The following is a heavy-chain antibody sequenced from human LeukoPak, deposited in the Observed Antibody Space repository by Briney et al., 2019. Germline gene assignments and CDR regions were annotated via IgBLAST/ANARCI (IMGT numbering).Heavy chain of an antibody. V-gene: IGHV4-34*08. J-gene: IGHJ4*02. Sequence: PGGSLRLSCAASGFTFSSCAMSWVRQPPGKGLEWIGEINHSGSTNYNPSLKSRVTISVDTSKNQFSLKLSSVTAADTAVYYCATGWKLDYWGQGTLVTVSS. CDR2: INHSGST. CDR1: GFTFSSCA. D-gene: IGHD2-15*01. CDR3: ATGWKLDY.